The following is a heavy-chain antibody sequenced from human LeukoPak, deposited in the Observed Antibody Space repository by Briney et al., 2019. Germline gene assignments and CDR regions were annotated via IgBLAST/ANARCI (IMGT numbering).Heavy chain of an antibody. CDR3: ARVVVNGGSDY. CDR1: DFSFTNAW. CDR2: ISSSSSYT. D-gene: IGHD4-23*01. Sequence: GGSLRLSCAASDFSFTNAWMNWVRRAPGKGLEWVSYISSSSSYTNYADSVKGRFTISRDNAKNSLYLQMNSLRAEDTAVYYCARVVVNGGSDYWGQGTLVTVSS. V-gene: IGHV3-11*06. J-gene: IGHJ4*02.